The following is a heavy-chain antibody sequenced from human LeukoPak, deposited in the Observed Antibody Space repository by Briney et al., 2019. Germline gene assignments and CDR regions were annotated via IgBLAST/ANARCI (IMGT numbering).Heavy chain of an antibody. D-gene: IGHD1-26*01. CDR1: DGVINSHY. CDR2: IYYSGST. CDR3: ARDSYSGSHINWFDP. V-gene: IGHV4-59*11. J-gene: IGHJ5*02. Sequence: SETLSLTCSVSDGVINSHYWSWIRQPPGKGLEWIGYIYYSGSTNYNPSLKSRVTISVDASKNQFSLKLSSVTAADTAVYYCARDSYSGSHINWFDPWGQGTLVTVSS.